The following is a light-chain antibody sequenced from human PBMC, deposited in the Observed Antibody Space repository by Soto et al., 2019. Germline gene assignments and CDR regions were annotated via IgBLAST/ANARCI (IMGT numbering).Light chain of an antibody. Sequence: QSALTQPASVSGSPGQSITISCTGTNSDVGDYNYVSWYQQHPGKAPKLMIYDVSYRPSGVSNRFSGSKSGNTASLTISGLQAEDEADYYCTSYTSSSILYVFGTGTKLTVL. CDR1: NSDVGDYNY. CDR3: TSYTSSSILYV. V-gene: IGLV2-14*01. J-gene: IGLJ1*01. CDR2: DVS.